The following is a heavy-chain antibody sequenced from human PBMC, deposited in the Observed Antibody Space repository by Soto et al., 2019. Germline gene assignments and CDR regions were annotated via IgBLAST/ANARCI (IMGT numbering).Heavy chain of an antibody. Sequence: QVQLQESGPGLVKPSQTLSLTCTVSGGSISSGGYYWSWIRQHPGKGLEWIGYIYYSGSTYYNPSLKXRXXXXXXXXXXXXSLXXXXXXXXXTAVYYCARSIFPWGQGTLVTVSS. CDR1: GGSISSGGYY. CDR2: IYYSGST. V-gene: IGHV4-31*03. J-gene: IGHJ5*02. CDR3: ARSIFP. D-gene: IGHD6-6*01.